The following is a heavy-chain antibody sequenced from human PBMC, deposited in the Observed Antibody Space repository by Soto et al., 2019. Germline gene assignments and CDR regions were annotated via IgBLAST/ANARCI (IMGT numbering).Heavy chain of an antibody. D-gene: IGHD3-22*01. CDR2: IYYSGRT. J-gene: IGHJ3*02. CDR3: VRVYYYDSSGYFRPDDAFDI. Sequence: PSVTLSLNCTFSGVTISSGGYYSSWIRQHPGKGLEWIGNIYYSGRTYYNPSLKSRVIISVDTSKNHFSLRLSSVTAADTALYYCVRVYYYDSSGYFRPDDAFDIWGQGTRVT. CDR1: GVTISSGGYY. V-gene: IGHV4-31*03.